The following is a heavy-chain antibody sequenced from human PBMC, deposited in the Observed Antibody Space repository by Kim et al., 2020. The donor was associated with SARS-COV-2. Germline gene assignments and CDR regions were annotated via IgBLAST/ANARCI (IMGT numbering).Heavy chain of an antibody. CDR2: K. Sequence: KYYADSVKGRFTNSGDNSKNPLYLQMNSLRAEDTAVYYCARDETVAGFDYWGQGTLVTVSS. J-gene: IGHJ4*02. V-gene: IGHV3-33*01. CDR3: ARDETVAGFDY. D-gene: IGHD6-19*01.